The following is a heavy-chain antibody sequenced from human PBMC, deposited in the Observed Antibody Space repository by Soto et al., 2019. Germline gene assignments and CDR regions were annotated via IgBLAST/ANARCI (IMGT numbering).Heavy chain of an antibody. Sequence: QVQLQESGPGLVKPSETLSLTCTVSGGSISSYFWSWIRQPPGKGLEWIGYIYYTGSTNYTPSLNIRVTISVDTSTYQFSLQLSSVTAADTAVYYCANLNWYFGLWGRGTMVSVSS. CDR1: GGSISSYF. CDR2: IYYTGST. V-gene: IGHV4-59*01. J-gene: IGHJ2*01. CDR3: ANLNWYFGL.